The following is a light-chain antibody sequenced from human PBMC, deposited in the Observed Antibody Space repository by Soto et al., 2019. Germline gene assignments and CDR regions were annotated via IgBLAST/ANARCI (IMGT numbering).Light chain of an antibody. CDR2: GAS. CDR1: QSVSSSY. Sequence: EIVLTQSPGTLSLSPGERATLSCRASQSVSSSYLAWYQQKPGQAPRLLIYGASSRATGIPERFSGSGSGTDFTLTINRLEPEDFAVYYCQQYGSSPYTFGQGTKLEIK. V-gene: IGKV3-20*01. J-gene: IGKJ2*01. CDR3: QQYGSSPYT.